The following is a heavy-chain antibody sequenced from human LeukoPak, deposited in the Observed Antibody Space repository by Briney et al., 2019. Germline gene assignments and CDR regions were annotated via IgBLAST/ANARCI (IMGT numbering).Heavy chain of an antibody. D-gene: IGHD1-26*01. CDR1: GYSFNSYW. V-gene: IGHV5-51*01. CDR2: IYPSDSET. CDR3: ARSVGATPLDY. J-gene: IGHJ4*02. Sequence: GESLKISCKGSGYSFNSYWIVWVRQMPGKGLEWMGIIYPSDSETTYSPSFQGQVTISADKSISTAYLQWSSLTASDTAMYYCARSVGATPLDYWGQGTLVTVSS.